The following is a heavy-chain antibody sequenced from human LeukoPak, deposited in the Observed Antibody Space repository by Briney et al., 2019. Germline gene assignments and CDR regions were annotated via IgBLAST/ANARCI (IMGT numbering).Heavy chain of an antibody. CDR2: INHSGST. CDR1: GGSFSGYY. V-gene: IGHV4-34*01. D-gene: IGHD5-12*01. Sequence: SETLSLTCAVYGGSFSGYYWSWLRQPPGKGLEWIGEINHSGSTNYNPSLKSRVTISVDTSKNQFSLILSSVTAADAAVYYCARGGRGYSGYDSNWFDPWGQGTLVTVSS. CDR3: ARGGRGYSGYDSNWFDP. J-gene: IGHJ5*02.